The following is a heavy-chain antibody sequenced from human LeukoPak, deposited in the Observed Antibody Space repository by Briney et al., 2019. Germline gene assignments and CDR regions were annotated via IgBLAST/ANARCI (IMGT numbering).Heavy chain of an antibody. V-gene: IGHV1-46*01. CDR3: ARDLDYYDSSGTLDY. Sequence: ASXKVSCKASGYTFTSYYMHWVRQAPGQGLEWMGIIKTSGGSTRYAQKCQGRVTMTSDTSTITVYMELSSLRSEDTAVYYCARDLDYYDSSGTLDYWGQGTLVTVSS. CDR1: GYTFTSYY. J-gene: IGHJ4*02. D-gene: IGHD3-22*01. CDR2: IKTSGGST.